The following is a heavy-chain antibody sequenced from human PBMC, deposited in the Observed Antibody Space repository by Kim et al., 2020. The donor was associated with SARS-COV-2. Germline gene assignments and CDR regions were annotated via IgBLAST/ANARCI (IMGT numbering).Heavy chain of an antibody. J-gene: IGHJ2*01. V-gene: IGHV4-34*01. Sequence: SETLSLTCTVNGGSFSGDYWSWIRQSPGKGLEWIGDVTTGGTPVYIPSLKSRLTISRDTSMRESSLKLASVAAADTAVYYCARRKISRGGFDLWGRGTQVIVSS. CDR1: GGSFSGDY. CDR3: ARRKISRGGFDL. CDR2: VTTGGTP. D-gene: IGHD3-10*01.